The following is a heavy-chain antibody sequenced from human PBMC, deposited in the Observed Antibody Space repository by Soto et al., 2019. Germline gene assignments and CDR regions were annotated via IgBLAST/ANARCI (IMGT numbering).Heavy chain of an antibody. CDR3: ARPYYDSSGYYPNDAFDI. D-gene: IGHD3-22*01. V-gene: IGHV5-51*01. CDR2: IYPGDSDT. CDR1: GYSFTSYL. J-gene: IGHJ3*02. Sequence: GESLKISCKGSGYSFTSYLIGWVRQMPGKGLEWMGIIYPGDSDTRYSPSFQGQVTISADKSISTAYLQWSSLKASDTAMYYCARPYYDSSGYYPNDAFDIWGQGTMVTVSS.